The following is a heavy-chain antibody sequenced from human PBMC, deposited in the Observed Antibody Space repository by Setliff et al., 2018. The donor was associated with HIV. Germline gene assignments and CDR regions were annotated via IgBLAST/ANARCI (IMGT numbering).Heavy chain of an antibody. CDR2: IHYSGST. CDR1: GGSISTYY. J-gene: IGHJ2*01. V-gene: IGHV4-59*08. CDR3: ARHQGKYYDSSGYSGWFFDL. D-gene: IGHD3-22*01. Sequence: SETLSLTCTVSGGSISTYYWSWIRQPPGKGLEWIGYIHYSGSTNYNPSLKSRVTISVDTSKNQFSLKLSSVTAADTAVYYCARHQGKYYDSSGYSGWFFDLWGRGTLVTVSS.